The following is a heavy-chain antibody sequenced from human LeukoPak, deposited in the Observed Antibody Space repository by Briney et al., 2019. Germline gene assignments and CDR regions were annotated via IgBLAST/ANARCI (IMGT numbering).Heavy chain of an antibody. CDR2: IYHSGST. J-gene: IGHJ4*02. V-gene: IGHV4-30-2*01. CDR3: ARGRLGYCSGGSCRPFFDY. D-gene: IGHD2-15*01. CDR1: GGSISSGGYS. Sequence: SETLSLTCAVSGGSISSGGYSWSWIRQPPGKGLEWIGYIYHSGSTYYNPSLKSRVTISVDRSKNQFSLKLSSVTAADTAVYYCARGRLGYCSGGSCRPFFDYWDQGTLVTVSS.